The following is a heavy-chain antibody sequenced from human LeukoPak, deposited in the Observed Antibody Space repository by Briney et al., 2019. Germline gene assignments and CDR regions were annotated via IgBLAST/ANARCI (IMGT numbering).Heavy chain of an antibody. CDR2: ISFDGSNK. CDR3: AKGFAASGWLWFFDY. D-gene: IGHD6-19*01. Sequence: QTGGSLRLSCAASGFTFGSYAMHWVRQAPGKGLEWVAVISFDGSNKYYGDSVKGRFTISGDNSKNTLFLQMNSLRVEDTAVYYCAKGFAASGWLWFFDYLGQGTLVTVSS. J-gene: IGHJ4*02. V-gene: IGHV3-30*18. CDR1: GFTFGSYA.